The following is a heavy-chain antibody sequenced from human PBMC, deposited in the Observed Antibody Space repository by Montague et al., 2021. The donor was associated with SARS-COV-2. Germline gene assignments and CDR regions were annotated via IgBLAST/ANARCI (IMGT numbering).Heavy chain of an antibody. Sequence: PALVKPTQTLTLICTLSGFSLSTSGIRASWIRQPPGKALEWLARXDWXAYKFYSTSLKTRLTISKDTSKNQVVLTMTNMDPVDTATYYCARSYYDILTNYYDAFDIWGQGTMVTVSS. CDR3: ARSYYDILTNYYDAFDI. CDR1: GFSLSTSGIR. V-gene: IGHV2-70*04. CDR2: XDWXAYK. D-gene: IGHD3-9*01. J-gene: IGHJ3*02.